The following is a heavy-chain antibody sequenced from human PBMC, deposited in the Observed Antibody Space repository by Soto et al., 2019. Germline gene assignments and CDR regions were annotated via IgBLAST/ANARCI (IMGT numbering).Heavy chain of an antibody. CDR2: IYYTGST. CDR3: AVAKTTLHNWIDP. V-gene: IGHV4-59*08. J-gene: IGHJ5*02. D-gene: IGHD1-7*01. CDR1: GGSINSYY. Sequence: SETLSLACTVSGGSINSYYWSWIRQPPGKGLERIGQIYYTGSTNYNPSLKGRVTISVDRSKNQFSLRLSSVTAADTAVYYCAVAKTTLHNWIDPWGQGTLVTVSS.